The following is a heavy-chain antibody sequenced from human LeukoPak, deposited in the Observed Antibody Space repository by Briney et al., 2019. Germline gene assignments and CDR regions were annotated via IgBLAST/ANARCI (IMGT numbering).Heavy chain of an antibody. Sequence: PGGSLRLSCAASGFTFSSYWMSWVRQAPGKGLEWVANIKQDGSEKYYVDSVKGRFTISRDNAKNSLYLQMNSLRAEDTAVYYCARDTPYYYDSSGTSDYWGQGTLVTVSS. CDR3: ARDTPYYYDSSGTSDY. V-gene: IGHV3-7*01. CDR2: IKQDGSEK. D-gene: IGHD3-22*01. CDR1: GFTFSSYW. J-gene: IGHJ4*02.